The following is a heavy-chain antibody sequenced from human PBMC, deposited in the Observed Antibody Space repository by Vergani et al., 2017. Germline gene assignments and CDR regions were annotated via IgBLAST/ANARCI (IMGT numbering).Heavy chain of an antibody. CDR1: GGSISSGSYY. Sequence: QVQLQESGPGLVKPSQTLSLTCTVSGGSISSGSYYWSWIRQPAGKGLEWIGRIYTSGSTNYNPSLKSRVTISVDTSKNQFSLQRSSVTAADTAVYYCARLTWLERHGAFDYWGQGTLVTVSS. CDR3: ARLTWLERHGAFDY. D-gene: IGHD1-1*01. V-gene: IGHV4-61*02. J-gene: IGHJ4*02. CDR2: IYTSGST.